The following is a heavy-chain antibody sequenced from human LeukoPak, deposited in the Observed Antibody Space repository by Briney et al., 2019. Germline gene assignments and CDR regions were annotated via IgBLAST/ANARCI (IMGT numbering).Heavy chain of an antibody. D-gene: IGHD2-8*01. J-gene: IGHJ4*02. CDR3: ARGLLVYAVYYYYMDY. CDR2: MNPNSGNT. CDR1: GYTFTSYD. Sequence: ASVKVSCKASGYTFTSYDINWVRQATGQGLEWMGWMNPNSGNTGYAQKFQGRVTMTRNTSISTAYMELSSLRSEDTAVYYCARGLLVYAVYYYYMDYWGQGTLVTVSS. V-gene: IGHV1-8*01.